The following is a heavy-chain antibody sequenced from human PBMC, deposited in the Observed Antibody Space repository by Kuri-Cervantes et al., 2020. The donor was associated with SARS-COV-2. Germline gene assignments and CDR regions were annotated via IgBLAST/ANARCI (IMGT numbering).Heavy chain of an antibody. CDR2: IIPIFGTA. Sequence: SVKVSCKASGGTFSSYAISWVRQAPGQGLEWMGGIIPIFGTANYAQKFQGRVTITADKSTSTAYMELSSLRSEDTAVYYCARVSCGGDCYGGIDYWGQGTLVTVSS. CDR1: GGTFSSYA. J-gene: IGHJ4*02. V-gene: IGHV1-69*06. D-gene: IGHD2-21*02. CDR3: ARVSCGGDCYGGIDY.